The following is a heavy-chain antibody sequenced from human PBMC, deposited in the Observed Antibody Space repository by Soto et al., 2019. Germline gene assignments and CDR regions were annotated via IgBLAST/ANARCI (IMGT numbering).Heavy chain of an antibody. CDR1: GGSITSSSYY. CDR3: ARVYCSGGSCYHLDQ. D-gene: IGHD2-15*01. V-gene: IGHV4-39*01. J-gene: IGHJ4*02. Sequence: SETLSLTCTVSGGSITSSSYYWGWIRQPPGKGLEWIGSIYYSGSTYYNPSLKSRVTISVDTSKNTLYLQMNSLRAEDTAVYYCARVYCSGGSCYHLDQWGQGTPVTVSS. CDR2: IYYSGST.